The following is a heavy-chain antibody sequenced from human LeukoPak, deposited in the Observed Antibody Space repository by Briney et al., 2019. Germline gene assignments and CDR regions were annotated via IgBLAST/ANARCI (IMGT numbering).Heavy chain of an antibody. CDR3: ARDGSDYYGSGSPPLDY. CDR2: ISAYNGNT. D-gene: IGHD3-10*01. CDR1: GYTFTSYG. V-gene: IGHV1-18*01. Sequence: ASVKVSCKASGYTFTSYGISWVRQAPGQGLEWMGWISAYNGNTNYAQKLQGRVTMTTDTSTSTAYMELRSLRSDDTAVYYSARDGSDYYGSGSPPLDYWGQGTLVTVSS. J-gene: IGHJ4*02.